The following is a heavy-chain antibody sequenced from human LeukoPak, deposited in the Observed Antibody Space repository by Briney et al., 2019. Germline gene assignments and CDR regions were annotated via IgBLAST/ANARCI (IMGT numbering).Heavy chain of an antibody. CDR1: GFTFSSYS. V-gene: IGHV3-21*01. CDR2: ISSSSYI. D-gene: IGHD4-17*01. Sequence: GGSLRLSCAASGFTFSSYSMNWVRQAPEKGLEWVSSISSSSYIYYADSVKGRFTISRDNAKNTLYLQMNSLRAEDTAMYYCARGLSVSVTTPLGYWGQGTLVTVSS. CDR3: ARGLSVSVTTPLGY. J-gene: IGHJ4*02.